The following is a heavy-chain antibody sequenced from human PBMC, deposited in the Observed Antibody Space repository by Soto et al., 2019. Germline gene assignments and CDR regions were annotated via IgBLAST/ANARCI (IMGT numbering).Heavy chain of an antibody. CDR2: IYHSGST. Sequence: SETLSLTCAVSGYSISSGYYWGWIRQPPGKGLEWIGSIYHSGSTYYNPSLKSRVTISVDTSKNQFSLKLSSVTAADTAVYYCARDRNLAAADFDYWGQGTLATVSS. CDR1: GYSISSGYY. V-gene: IGHV4-38-2*02. D-gene: IGHD6-13*01. CDR3: ARDRNLAAADFDY. J-gene: IGHJ4*02.